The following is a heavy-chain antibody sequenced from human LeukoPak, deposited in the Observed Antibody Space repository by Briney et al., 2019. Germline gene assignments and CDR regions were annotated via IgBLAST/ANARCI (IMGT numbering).Heavy chain of an antibody. Sequence: PSETLSLTCTVSGGSISSTSYYWGWIRQPPGQGLEWIGSINYSGRTVYNPSLKSRVTISVDTSKNQFSLNLTYVTAADTALYFCGRRGAGLNWFDPWGQGTLVTVSS. CDR1: GGSISSTSYY. D-gene: IGHD3/OR15-3a*01. CDR2: INYSGRT. CDR3: GRRGAGLNWFDP. J-gene: IGHJ5*02. V-gene: IGHV4-39*01.